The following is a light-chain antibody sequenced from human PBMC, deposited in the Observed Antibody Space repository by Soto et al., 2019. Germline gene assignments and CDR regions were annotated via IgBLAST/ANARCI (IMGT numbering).Light chain of an antibody. CDR3: AVWDDSLDGVV. V-gene: IGLV1-44*01. Sequence: QSVLTQPPSASGTPGQSVTISCSGSSSNIGDNTVNWYQQLPGTAPKLLIYSNDQRSSGVPDRFSGSKSGTSASLAISGLQSEDEADYYCAVWDDSLDGVVFGVGTKVTVL. CDR1: SSNIGDNT. J-gene: IGLJ2*01. CDR2: SND.